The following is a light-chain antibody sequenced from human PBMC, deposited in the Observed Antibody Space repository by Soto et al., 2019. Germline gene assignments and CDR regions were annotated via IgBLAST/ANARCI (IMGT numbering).Light chain of an antibody. CDR2: GAS. J-gene: IGKJ1*01. Sequence: EIVLTQSPGTLSLSPGERATLSCRASQSVSNDYLAWYQQKPGQAPRLLIYGASSRAAGTPDRFSGSGSGTDFTLTISRLEPEDFAVYYCQQYGSSPRTFGQGTKEDIK. CDR1: QSVSNDY. V-gene: IGKV3-20*01. CDR3: QQYGSSPRT.